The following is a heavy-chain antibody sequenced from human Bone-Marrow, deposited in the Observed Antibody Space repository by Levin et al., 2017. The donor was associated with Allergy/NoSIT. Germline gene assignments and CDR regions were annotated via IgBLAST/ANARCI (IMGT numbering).Heavy chain of an antibody. V-gene: IGHV3-33*01. D-gene: IGHD4-17*01. CDR2: IWNDGSQR. Sequence: GGSLRLSCGASGFTFSRYGMHWVRQAPGKGLEGVADIWNDGSQRYHADSVKGRFTVSRDNSKNTLYLEIKNLRVEDTAIYYCARDSDVTKTYGSVRGLARRKYGMDAWGQGTTVTVLS. CDR1: GFTFSRYG. J-gene: IGHJ6*01. CDR3: ARDSDVTKTYGSVRGLARRKYGMDA.